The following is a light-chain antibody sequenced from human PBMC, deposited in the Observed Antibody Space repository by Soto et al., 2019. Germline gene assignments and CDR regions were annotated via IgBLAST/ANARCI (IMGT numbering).Light chain of an antibody. V-gene: IGKV1-12*01. CDR3: QQANF. CDR1: QGISRW. CDR2: GTS. Sequence: DIQMTQSPSSVSASVGDRVTITCRASQGISRWLAWYQQKPGKAPELLIYGTSSLQSGVPSRFSGSGSGSGTDFTLTISSLQPEDCATYYCQQANFFGPGTKVDIK. J-gene: IGKJ3*01.